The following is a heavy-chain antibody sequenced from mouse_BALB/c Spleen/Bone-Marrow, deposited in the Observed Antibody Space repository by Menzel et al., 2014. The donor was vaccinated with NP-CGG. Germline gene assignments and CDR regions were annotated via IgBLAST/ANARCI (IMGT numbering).Heavy chain of an antibody. Sequence: EVNVVESGGGLVKPGGSLKLSCAASGFAFSSYDMSWVRQTPEKRLEWVAYISSGGGSTYYADTVKGRFTISRDKAKNTLYLQMSSLKSEDTAMYYCARQILRGFGYWGQGTPVTVSA. CDR2: ISSGGGST. CDR1: GFAFSSYD. CDR3: ARQILRGFGY. V-gene: IGHV5-12-1*01. D-gene: IGHD1-1*01. J-gene: IGHJ3*02.